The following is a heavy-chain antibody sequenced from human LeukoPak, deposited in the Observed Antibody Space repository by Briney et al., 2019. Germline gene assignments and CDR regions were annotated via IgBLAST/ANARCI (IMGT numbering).Heavy chain of an antibody. Sequence: GGSLRLSCAASGFTFSRLAMTWVRQAPGKGLEWVSTISASGPYYADAVRGRFTISRDNSRNTLSLQMDSLRAEDTAVYYCARSDYDILTGYPFTYFDYWGQGTLVTVSS. CDR2: ISASGP. CDR3: ARSDYDILTGYPFTYFDY. D-gene: IGHD3-9*01. J-gene: IGHJ4*02. V-gene: IGHV3-23*01. CDR1: GFTFSRLA.